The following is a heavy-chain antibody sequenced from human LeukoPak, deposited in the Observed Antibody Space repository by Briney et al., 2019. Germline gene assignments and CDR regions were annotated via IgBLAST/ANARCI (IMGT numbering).Heavy chain of an antibody. J-gene: IGHJ4*02. D-gene: IGHD3-22*01. CDR1: GYTFTGYY. Sequence: ASVNVSCKASGYTFTGYYTHWVRQAPGQGLEWMGWINANSGDTKYAQKFQGRVTMTRDTSISTAYMELSRLRSDDTAMYYCAREISGYSDYWGQGTLVTVSS. CDR2: INANSGDT. V-gene: IGHV1-2*02. CDR3: AREISGYSDY.